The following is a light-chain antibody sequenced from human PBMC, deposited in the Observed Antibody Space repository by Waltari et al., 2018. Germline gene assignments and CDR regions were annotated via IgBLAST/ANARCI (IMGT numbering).Light chain of an antibody. J-gene: IGLJ3*02. V-gene: IGLV2-14*03. CDR2: SVT. CDR1: SSDVGGFNY. CDR3: SSYTSTSTWV. Sequence: QSALAQPASVSGSPGQSITISCTGTSSDVGGFNYVSWYQQHPGKAPKLIIYSVTIRPSGVSDRSSGSKSGNTASLTISGLQAEDEAYYCCSSYTSTSTWVFGRGTKLTVL.